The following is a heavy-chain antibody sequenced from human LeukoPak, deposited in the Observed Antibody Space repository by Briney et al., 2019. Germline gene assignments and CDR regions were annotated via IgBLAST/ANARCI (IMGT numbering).Heavy chain of an antibody. D-gene: IGHD3-22*01. CDR2: IIPIFGTA. CDR1: GGTFSSYA. Sequence: GASVKVSCKASGGTFSSYAISWMRQAPGQGLEWMGGIIPIFGTANYAQKFQGRVTITADESTSTAYMELSSLRSEDTAVYYAHYYDSSGYYYDYWGQGTLVTVSS. CDR3: HYYDSSGYYYDY. V-gene: IGHV1-69*13. J-gene: IGHJ4*02.